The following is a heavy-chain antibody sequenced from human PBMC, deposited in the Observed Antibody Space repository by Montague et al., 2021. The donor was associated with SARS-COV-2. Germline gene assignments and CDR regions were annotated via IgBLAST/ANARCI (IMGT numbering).Heavy chain of an antibody. Sequence: SETLSLTCAVSGGSFSGYYWGWIRQPPGKGLEWVGEINHRGSPTYNPSLKSRVTISADTSKNQFSLRLTSVTAADTATYFCARGKQDFVMTGVVVTAASCYGEYWGQAPLYSVDSGGQGTLGTVSS. J-gene: IGHJ5*01. V-gene: IGHV4-34*01. CDR2: INHRGSP. D-gene: IGHD3-22*01. CDR1: GGSFSGYY. CDR3: ARGKQDFVMTGVVVTAASCYGEYWGQAPLYSVDS.